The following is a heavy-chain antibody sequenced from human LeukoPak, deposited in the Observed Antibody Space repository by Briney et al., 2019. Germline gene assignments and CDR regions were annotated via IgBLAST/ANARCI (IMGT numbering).Heavy chain of an antibody. CDR1: GFTFSSYT. Sequence: GGSLRLSCAASGFTFSSYTMNWVRQPPGKGLEWVSNIGTSSTTIYYADSVKGRFTISRDNAKNSLYLQMNSLRADDTAVYYCAREKNLGAAAGYYAFDIWGQGTMVTVSS. CDR3: AREKNLGAAAGYYAFDI. CDR2: IGTSSTTI. V-gene: IGHV3-48*01. D-gene: IGHD6-13*01. J-gene: IGHJ3*02.